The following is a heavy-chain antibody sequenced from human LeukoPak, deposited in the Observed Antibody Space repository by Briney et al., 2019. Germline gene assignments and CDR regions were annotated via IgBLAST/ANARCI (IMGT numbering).Heavy chain of an antibody. Sequence: SETLSLTCTVSGGSISSSSYYWGWIRQPPGKGLEWIVSIYYSGSTYYNPSLKSRVTISVDTSKNQFSLKLSSVTAADTAVYYCAREGYSYGYREPAFDIWGQGTMVTVSS. J-gene: IGHJ3*02. D-gene: IGHD5-18*01. CDR3: AREGYSYGYREPAFDI. CDR2: IYYSGST. CDR1: GGSISSSSYY. V-gene: IGHV4-39*02.